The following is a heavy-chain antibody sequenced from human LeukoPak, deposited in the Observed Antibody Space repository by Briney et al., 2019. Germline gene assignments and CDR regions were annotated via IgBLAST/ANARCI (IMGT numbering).Heavy chain of an antibody. J-gene: IGHJ4*02. CDR1: GGSFSGYY. D-gene: IGHD6-19*01. CDR3: ARGPNTFSSGWYGGIPFDY. CDR2: INHSGST. Sequence: SETLSLTCAVYGGSFSGYYWSWIRQPPGKGLEWIGEINHSGSTNYNPSLKSRVTISVDTSKNQFSLKLSSVTAADTAVYYCARGPNTFSSGWYGGIPFDYWGQGTLVTVSS. V-gene: IGHV4-34*01.